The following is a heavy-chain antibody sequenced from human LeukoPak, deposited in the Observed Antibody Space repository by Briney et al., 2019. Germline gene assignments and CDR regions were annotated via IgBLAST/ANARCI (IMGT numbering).Heavy chain of an antibody. CDR1: GFTFSSYG. D-gene: IGHD2-2*01. CDR3: AKRCSTSCYPVEDY. Sequence: GGSLRLSCAASGFTFSSYGMSWVRQAPGKGLEWVSAISGSGASAYYADSVKGRFTISRDNSKNTVYLQMNSLRAEDTAVYYCAKRCSTSCYPVEDYWGQGTLVTVSS. CDR2: ISGSGASA. V-gene: IGHV3-23*01. J-gene: IGHJ4*02.